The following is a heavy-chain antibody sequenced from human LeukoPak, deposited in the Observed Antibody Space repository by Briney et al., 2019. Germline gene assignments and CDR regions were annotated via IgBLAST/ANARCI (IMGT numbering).Heavy chain of an antibody. CDR1: GYTFTGYY. Sequence: GASVKVSCKASGYTFTGYYMHWVRQAPGQGLEWMGWINPNSGGTNYAQNFQGRVTMTRDTSITTAYMELSRLRSDDTAVYYCATISRNDSFDIWGQGTMVTVSS. V-gene: IGHV1-2*02. J-gene: IGHJ3*02. CDR3: ATISRNDSFDI. D-gene: IGHD1-14*01. CDR2: INPNSGGT.